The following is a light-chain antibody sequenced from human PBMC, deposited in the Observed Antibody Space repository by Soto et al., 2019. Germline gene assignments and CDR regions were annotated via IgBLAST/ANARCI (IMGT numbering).Light chain of an antibody. CDR1: RSDIGDHNY. CDR3: SSVAVSPVI. V-gene: IGLV2-8*01. Sequence: QSALTQPPSASGSPGQSVTIPCTGTRSDIGDHNYVSWYQQHPGKVPKLLIYEVNKRPSGVPDRFSGSKSGNTASLTISGLHADDEADYCCSSVAVSPVIFGGGTKLTVL. J-gene: IGLJ2*01. CDR2: EVN.